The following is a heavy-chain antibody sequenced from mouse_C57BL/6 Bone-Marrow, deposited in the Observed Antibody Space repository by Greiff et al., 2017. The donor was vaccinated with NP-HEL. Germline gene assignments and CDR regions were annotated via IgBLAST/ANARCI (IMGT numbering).Heavy chain of an antibody. Sequence: EVQGVESGPELVKPGASVKMSCKASGYTFTDYNMHWVKQSHGKSLEWIGYINPNNGGTSYNQKFKGKATLTVNKSSSTAYMELRSLTSEDSAVYYCARSFYSNYGGGYWGQGTTLTVSS. V-gene: IGHV1-22*01. J-gene: IGHJ2*01. CDR2: INPNNGGT. CDR3: ARSFYSNYGGGY. D-gene: IGHD2-5*01. CDR1: GYTFTDYN.